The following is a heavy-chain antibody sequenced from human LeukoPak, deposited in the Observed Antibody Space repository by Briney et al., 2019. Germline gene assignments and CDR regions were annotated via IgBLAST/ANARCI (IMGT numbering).Heavy chain of an antibody. V-gene: IGHV1-46*01. Sequence: GASVKVSCKASGYTFTSYYMHRVRQAPGQGLEWMGIINPSGGSTSYAQKFQGRVTMTRDMSTSTVYMELSSLRSEDTAVYYCARETARTGTFDPWGQGTLVTVSS. D-gene: IGHD1-7*01. J-gene: IGHJ5*02. CDR1: GYTFTSYY. CDR2: INPSGGST. CDR3: ARETARTGTFDP.